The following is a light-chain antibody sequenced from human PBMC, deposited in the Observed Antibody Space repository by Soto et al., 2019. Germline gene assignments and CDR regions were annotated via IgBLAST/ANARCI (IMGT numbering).Light chain of an antibody. Sequence: DIVMTQFPDSLAVSLGGRATINCKSSQSVLSSSNNKNYLAWYQQKPGQPPKLLLYWASTRASGVPDRFSGSGSGTDFTLTITSLQAEDVALYYCQQYYGSPYTFGPGTKLEI. V-gene: IGKV4-1*01. J-gene: IGKJ2*01. CDR3: QQYYGSPYT. CDR1: QSVLSSSNNKNY. CDR2: WAS.